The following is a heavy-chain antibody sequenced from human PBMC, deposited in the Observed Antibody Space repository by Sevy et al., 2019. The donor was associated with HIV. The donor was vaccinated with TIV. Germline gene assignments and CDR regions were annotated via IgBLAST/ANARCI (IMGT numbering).Heavy chain of an antibody. V-gene: IGHV3-30-3*01. Sequence: GGSLRLSCAASGFTFSSYAMHWVRQAPGKGLEWVAVISYDGSNKYYADSVKGRFTISRDNSKNTLYLQMNSLRAEDTGVYYCARVVGRGEYLIYAYLDYWGQGALVTVSS. J-gene: IGHJ4*02. CDR2: ISYDGSNK. CDR1: GFTFSSYA. CDR3: ARVVGRGEYLIYAYLDY. D-gene: IGHD2-15*01.